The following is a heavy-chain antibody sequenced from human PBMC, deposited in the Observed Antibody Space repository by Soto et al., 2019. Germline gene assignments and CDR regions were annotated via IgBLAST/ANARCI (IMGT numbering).Heavy chain of an antibody. CDR3: ARDPAGHGEAY. D-gene: IGHD3-10*01. Sequence: QVQLQESGPGLVKPSGTLSLTCAVSGGSISSSNWWSWVRQPPGKGLKWIGEIYHSGSTNYNPSLMSRVTISVDKSKNQFYLNLSSVTAEDAAVYYRARDPAGHGEAYWGQGTLVTVSS. CDR1: GGSISSSNW. V-gene: IGHV4-4*02. CDR2: IYHSGST. J-gene: IGHJ4*02.